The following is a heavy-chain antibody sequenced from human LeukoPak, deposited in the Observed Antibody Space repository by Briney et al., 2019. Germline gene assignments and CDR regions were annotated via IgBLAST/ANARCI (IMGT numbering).Heavy chain of an antibody. J-gene: IGHJ4*02. D-gene: IGHD6-13*01. V-gene: IGHV3-30*18. CDR2: ISDDGSNK. CDR3: AKEGIAAAGRLYYFDY. CDR1: GFTFSAYG. Sequence: GRSLRLSCVASGFTFSAYGMHWVRQAPGKGLEWVAVISDDGSNKYYADSVKGRFTISRDNSKNTLYLQMNSLRAEDTAVYYCAKEGIAAAGRLYYFDYWGQGTLVTVSS.